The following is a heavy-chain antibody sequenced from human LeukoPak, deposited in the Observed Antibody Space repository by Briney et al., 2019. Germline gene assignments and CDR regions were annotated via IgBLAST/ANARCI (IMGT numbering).Heavy chain of an antibody. J-gene: IGHJ4*02. CDR2: ITYSGATT. CDR3: AKAVAVALDY. D-gene: IGHD6-19*01. CDR1: GFTFNSFD. V-gene: IGHV3-23*01. Sequence: GGSLRLSCAASGFTFNSFDMSWVRQAPGKGLEWVSAITYSGATTNYADSVKGRFTISRDNSENTLFLQMNSLRAEDTAVYYCAKAVAVALDYWGQGTLVTVSS.